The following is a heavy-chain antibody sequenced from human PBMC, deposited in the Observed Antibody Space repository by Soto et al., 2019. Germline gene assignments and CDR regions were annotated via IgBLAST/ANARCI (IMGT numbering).Heavy chain of an antibody. D-gene: IGHD6-19*01. CDR2: ISGSGGST. CDR3: AKELRGWYLDYFDY. CDR1: GFPFSSYA. J-gene: IGHJ4*02. Sequence: GGSLRLSCAASGFPFSSYALSWVRQAPGKGLEWVSTISGSGGSTYYADSVKGRFTISRDNSKNTLYLQMNSLRAEDTAVYYCAKELRGWYLDYFDYWGQGTLVTVSS. V-gene: IGHV3-23*01.